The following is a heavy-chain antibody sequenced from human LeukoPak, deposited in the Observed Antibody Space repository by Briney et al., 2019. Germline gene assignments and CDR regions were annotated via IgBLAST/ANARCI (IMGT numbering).Heavy chain of an antibody. CDR2: ISSSSSYI. Sequence: PGGSLRLSCAASGFTFSSYSMNWVRQAPRQGLEWVSSISSSSSYIYYADSVQGRFTISRDNAKNSLYLQMNSLRAEDTAVYYCASHPDPSYCSSTSCYAQIDYWGQGTLVTVSS. CDR1: GFTFSSYS. CDR3: ASHPDPSYCSSTSCYAQIDY. D-gene: IGHD2-2*01. J-gene: IGHJ4*02. V-gene: IGHV3-21*01.